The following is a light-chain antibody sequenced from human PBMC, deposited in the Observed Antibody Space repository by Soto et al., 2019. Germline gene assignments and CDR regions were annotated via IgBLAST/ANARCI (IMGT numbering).Light chain of an antibody. CDR3: QQCDTYPWT. CDR1: QSISGW. Sequence: DIQMTQSPFTLSASVGDRVTITCRASQSISGWLAWYQQKPGKAPNLLIYDASSLKSGVPSRFSGSRSGTEFTLTITSLQPDDFATYYCQQCDTYPWTFGLGTKVDIK. V-gene: IGKV1-5*01. CDR2: DAS. J-gene: IGKJ1*01.